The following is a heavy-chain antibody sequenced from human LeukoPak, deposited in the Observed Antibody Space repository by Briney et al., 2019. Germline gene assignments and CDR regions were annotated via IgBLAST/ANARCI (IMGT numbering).Heavy chain of an antibody. CDR3: ARYDFWSGSSDY. CDR1: GFTVSSNY. J-gene: IGHJ4*02. D-gene: IGHD3-3*01. Sequence: GGSLRLPCAASGFTVSSNYMSWVRQAPGKGPEWVSVIYSGGSTFYADSVKGRFTISRDNSKNTLYLQMSSLRAEDTAVYYCARYDFWSGSSDYWGQGTLVTVSS. V-gene: IGHV3-53*01. CDR2: IYSGGST.